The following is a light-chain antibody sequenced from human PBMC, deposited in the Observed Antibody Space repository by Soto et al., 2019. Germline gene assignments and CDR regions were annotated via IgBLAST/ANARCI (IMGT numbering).Light chain of an antibody. CDR1: QSIATR. Sequence: DVQMTQSPSSLSASVGDRVIITCRASQSIATRLNWYQQKPGKAPVLLIYSTSNLQNGVPSRCPGRGSGTDFTLTISSLYPEDFATYYCQQSYTSPTFGPGTKVDIK. CDR3: QQSYTSPT. J-gene: IGKJ3*01. CDR2: STS. V-gene: IGKV1-39*01.